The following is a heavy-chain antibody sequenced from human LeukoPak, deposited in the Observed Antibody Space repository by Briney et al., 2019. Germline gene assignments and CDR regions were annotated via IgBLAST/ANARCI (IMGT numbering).Heavy chain of an antibody. D-gene: IGHD6-13*01. CDR3: AREIHVSSWYSGYYYYYMDV. CDR1: GGSISSGSYY. J-gene: IGHJ6*03. Sequence: SETLSLTCTVSGGSISSGSYYWSWIRQPPGKGLEWIGYIYYSGSTNYNPSLKSRVTISVDTSKNQFSLKLSSVTAADTAVYYCAREIHVSSWYSGYYYYYMDVWGKGTTVTVSS. CDR2: IYYSGST. V-gene: IGHV4-61*01.